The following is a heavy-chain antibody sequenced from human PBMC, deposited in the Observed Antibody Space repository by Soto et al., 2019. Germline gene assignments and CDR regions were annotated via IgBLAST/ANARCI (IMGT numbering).Heavy chain of an antibody. CDR2: IIPIFGTA. J-gene: IGHJ6*02. CDR1: GGTFSSYA. D-gene: IGHD5-12*01. Sequence: SVKVSCKASGGTFSSYAISWVRQAPGQGLEWMGGIIPIFGTANYAQKFQGRVTITADKSTSTAYMELSSLRSEDTAVYYCARGGLEMATITHYYYYGMDVWGQGTTVTVSS. V-gene: IGHV1-69*06. CDR3: ARGGLEMATITHYYYYGMDV.